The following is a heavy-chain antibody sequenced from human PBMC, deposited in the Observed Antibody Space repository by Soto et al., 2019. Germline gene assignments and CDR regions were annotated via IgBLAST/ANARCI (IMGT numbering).Heavy chain of an antibody. CDR1: GGSFTSNNW. CDR3: ASQDQGTSVDY. Sequence: PSETLSLTCAVSGGSFTSNNWWTWVRQPPGQGLEWIGEIYRTGSTNYNPSLKSRVTISLDKSENQFSLKVTSLTAADTAVYYCASQDQGTSVDYWGQGTLVTVSS. J-gene: IGHJ4*02. V-gene: IGHV4-4*02. CDR2: IYRTGST. D-gene: IGHD1-7*01.